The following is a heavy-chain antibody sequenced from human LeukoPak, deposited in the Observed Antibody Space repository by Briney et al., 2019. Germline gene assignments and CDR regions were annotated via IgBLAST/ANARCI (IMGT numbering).Heavy chain of an antibody. CDR1: GYTFTGYY. J-gene: IGHJ5*02. CDR3: ARVFSSSWRSPNWFDP. D-gene: IGHD6-13*01. Sequence: ASVKVSCKASGYTFTGYYMHWVRQAPGQGLEWMGWINPNGGGTNYAQKFQGRVTMTRDTSISTAYMELSSLRSEDTAVYYCARVFSSSWRSPNWFDPWGQGTLVTVSS. V-gene: IGHV1-2*02. CDR2: INPNGGGT.